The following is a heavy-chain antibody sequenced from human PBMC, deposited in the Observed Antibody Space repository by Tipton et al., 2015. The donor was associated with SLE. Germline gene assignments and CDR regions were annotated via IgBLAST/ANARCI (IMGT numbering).Heavy chain of an antibody. Sequence: LRLSCTVSGDSISTDNYYWGWTRQPAGKALAWIGHIYFRGQTSYNPSLKRRDTISVDTSKNQFSLKLNSVTATDAAVYYCARASFIVGSTTFWFDPWGQGALVIVSS. J-gene: IGHJ5*02. CDR2: IYFRGQT. D-gene: IGHD1-26*01. V-gene: IGHV4-61*09. CDR1: GDSISTDNYY. CDR3: ARASFIVGSTTFWFDP.